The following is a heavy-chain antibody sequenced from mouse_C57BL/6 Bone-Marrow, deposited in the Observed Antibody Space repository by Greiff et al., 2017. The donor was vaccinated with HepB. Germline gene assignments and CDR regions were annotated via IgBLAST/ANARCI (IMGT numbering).Heavy chain of an antibody. CDR3: ARHYGSSYGGY. CDR2: IHPNSGST. J-gene: IGHJ2*01. Sequence: QVQLKQPGAELVKPGASVKLSCKASGYTFTSYWMHWVKQRPGQGLEWIGMIHPNSGSTNYNEKFKSKATLTVDKSSSTAYMQLSSLTSEDSAVYYCARHYGSSYGGYWGQGTTLTVSS. D-gene: IGHD1-1*01. CDR1: GYTFTSYW. V-gene: IGHV1-64*01.